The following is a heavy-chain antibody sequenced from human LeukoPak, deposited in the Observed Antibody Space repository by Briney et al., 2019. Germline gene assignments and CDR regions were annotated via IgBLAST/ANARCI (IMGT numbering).Heavy chain of an antibody. D-gene: IGHD3-10*01. CDR2: MNPNSGNT. J-gene: IGHJ4*02. CDR1: GDTFTGYD. Sequence: ASVRVSSMAPGDTFTGYDINWGRQAPGQGLGWRGWMNPNSGNTGYAQKFQGRVTMTRNTSISTAYMELSSLRSEDTAVYYCARGFRFTMVRGVIGYWGQGTLVTVSS. V-gene: IGHV1-8*01. CDR3: ARGFRFTMVRGVIGY.